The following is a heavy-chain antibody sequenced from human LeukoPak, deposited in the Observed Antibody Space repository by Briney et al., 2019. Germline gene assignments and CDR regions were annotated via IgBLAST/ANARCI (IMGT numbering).Heavy chain of an antibody. V-gene: IGHV3-23*01. CDR3: AKSHRVLRYFDWLPDY. J-gene: IGHJ4*02. CDR2: ISGSGGST. Sequence: GGSLRLSCAASGFTFRSYAMSWVRQAPGKGLEWVSAISGSGGSTYYADSVKGRFTISRDNSKNTLYLQMNSLRAEDTAVYYCAKSHRVLRYFDWLPDYWGQGTLVTVSS. D-gene: IGHD3-9*01. CDR1: GFTFRSYA.